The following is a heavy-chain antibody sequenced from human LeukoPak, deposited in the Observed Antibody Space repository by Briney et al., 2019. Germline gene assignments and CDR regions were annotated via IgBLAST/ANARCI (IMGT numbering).Heavy chain of an antibody. CDR2: INSDGGST. J-gene: IGHJ3*01. Sequence: PGGSLRLSCAASGFTFSSFWMYWVRQAPAKGLVWVSHINSDGGSTTYADSVKGRFTISRDNAKNTVYLQMNSLRAEDTAVYYCARRRERGASDAFAFWGQGTMVTVSS. CDR1: GFTFSSFW. V-gene: IGHV3-74*01. D-gene: IGHD3-16*01. CDR3: ARRRERGASDAFAF.